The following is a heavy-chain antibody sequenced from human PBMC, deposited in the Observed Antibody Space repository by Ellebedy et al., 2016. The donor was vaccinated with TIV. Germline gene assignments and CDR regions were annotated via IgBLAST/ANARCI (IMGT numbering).Heavy chain of an antibody. CDR1: GFTFSSYW. V-gene: IGHV3-74*01. CDR3: ARGFIREYFTTDY. CDR2: INSDGSTT. Sequence: GESLKISCAASGFTFSSYWMHWVRQAPGKGLVWVSRINSDGSTTSYADSVKGRFTVSRDNAKNTLYLQMNSLRAEDTAVYYCARGFIREYFTTDYWGQGTLVTVSS. D-gene: IGHD2/OR15-2a*01. J-gene: IGHJ4*02.